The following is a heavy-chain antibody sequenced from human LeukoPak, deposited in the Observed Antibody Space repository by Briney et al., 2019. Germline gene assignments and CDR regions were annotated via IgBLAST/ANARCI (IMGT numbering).Heavy chain of an antibody. V-gene: IGHV3-53*01. D-gene: IGHD3-10*01. CDR1: DISVNNNY. CDR3: AGGKYYGSGTRPGYLGY. J-gene: IGHJ4*02. CDR2: MDNFGIK. Sequence: AGGSLRLSCAASDISVNNNYVDWVRQAPGKGLEWVSCMDNFGIKTYADSVRDRFTVSRDSSRSVVFLQMNSLRVEDTAVYYCAGGKYYGSGTRPGYLGYWGLGTMVTVSS.